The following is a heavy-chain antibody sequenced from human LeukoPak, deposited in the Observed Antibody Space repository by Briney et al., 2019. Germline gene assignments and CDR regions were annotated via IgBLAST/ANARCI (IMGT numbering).Heavy chain of an antibody. Sequence: ASVKVSCKASGYTFTGYHIHWVRQAPGQGLEWMGWIHPNSGETLYAQKFQGRVTMTRDTSISTAYMELSRLRSDDTAVYYCARVGSDSSGWRRFDYWGQGTLVTVSS. D-gene: IGHD6-19*01. CDR2: IHPNSGET. J-gene: IGHJ4*02. CDR3: ARVGSDSSGWRRFDY. CDR1: GYTFTGYH. V-gene: IGHV1-2*02.